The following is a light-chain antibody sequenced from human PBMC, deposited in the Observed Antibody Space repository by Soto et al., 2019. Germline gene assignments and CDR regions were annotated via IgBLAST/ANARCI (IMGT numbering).Light chain of an antibody. Sequence: QSALTQPASVSGSPGQSITISCTGTSSDLGGYNYVSWYQHHPGKAPKLMIYDVSNRPSGVSNRFSGSKSCNTASLTISGLQAEDEADYYCSSYTSSSTLYVFGTGTKVTVL. V-gene: IGLV2-14*03. CDR2: DVS. CDR1: SSDLGGYNY. CDR3: SSYTSSSTLYV. J-gene: IGLJ1*01.